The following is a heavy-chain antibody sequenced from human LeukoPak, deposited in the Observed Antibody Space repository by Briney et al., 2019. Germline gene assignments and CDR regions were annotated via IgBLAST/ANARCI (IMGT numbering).Heavy chain of an antibody. CDR3: AKDGLTGDLGAIDY. J-gene: IGHJ4*02. D-gene: IGHD7-27*01. CDR1: GFTFSSYG. CDR2: ISYDGSNK. Sequence: PGGSLRLSCAASGFTFSSYGMHWVRQAPGKGLEWVAVISYDGSNKYYADSVKGRFTISRDSSKNTLYLQMNSLRAEDTAVYYCAKDGLTGDLGAIDYWGQGTLVTVSS. V-gene: IGHV3-30*18.